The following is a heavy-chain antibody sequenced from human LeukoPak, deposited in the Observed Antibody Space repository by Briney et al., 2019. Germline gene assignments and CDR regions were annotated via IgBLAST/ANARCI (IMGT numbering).Heavy chain of an antibody. CDR2: IYYSGST. D-gene: IGHD4-23*01. CDR3: ARVFGGYYFDY. Sequence: SETLSLTCTVSGGSIRSYYWSWIRQPPGKGLELIGDIYYSGSTNYNPSLKSRITISVDTSKNQFSLKLSSVTAADTAVYYCARVFGGYYFDYWGQGTLVTVSS. J-gene: IGHJ4*02. V-gene: IGHV4-59*08. CDR1: GGSIRSYY.